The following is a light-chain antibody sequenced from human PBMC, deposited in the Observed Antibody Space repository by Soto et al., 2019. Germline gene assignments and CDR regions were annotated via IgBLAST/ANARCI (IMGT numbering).Light chain of an antibody. J-gene: IGLJ2*01. V-gene: IGLV2-23*02. CDR2: EVS. CDR3: CSYVGSSTHMI. CDR1: SSDVGSYNL. Sequence: QSVLTQPASVSGSPGQSITISCTGTSSDVGSYNLVSWYQQHPGKAPKLMIYEVSKRPSGVSTRFSGSKSGTTASLTISGLQAEDEADYYCCSYVGSSTHMIFGGGTQLTVL.